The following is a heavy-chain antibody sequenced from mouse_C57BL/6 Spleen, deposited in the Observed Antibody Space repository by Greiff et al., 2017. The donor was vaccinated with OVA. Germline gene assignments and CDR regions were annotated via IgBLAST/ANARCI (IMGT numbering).Heavy chain of an antibody. CDR2: INPSSGYT. CDR1: GYTFTSYW. J-gene: IGHJ1*03. D-gene: IGHD2-4*01. CDR3: ARRDDDYDWYFDV. Sequence: QVQLQQSGAELAKPGASVKLSCKASGYTFTSYWMHWVKQRPGQGLEWIGYINPSSGYTKYNQKFKDKATLTADKSSSTAYMQLSSLTYEDSAVYYCARRDDDYDWYFDVWGTGTTVTVSS. V-gene: IGHV1-7*01.